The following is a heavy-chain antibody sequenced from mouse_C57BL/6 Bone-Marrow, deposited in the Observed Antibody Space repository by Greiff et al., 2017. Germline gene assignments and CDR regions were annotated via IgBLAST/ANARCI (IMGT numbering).Heavy chain of an antibody. CDR2: INPGSGGT. CDR3: ARWIYAMDY. V-gene: IGHV1-54*01. J-gene: IGHJ4*01. CDR1: GYAFTNYL. Sequence: QVQLQQSGAKLVRPGTSVKVSCKASGYAFTNYLIEWVKQRPGQGLEWIGVINPGSGGTNYNEKFKGKATLTADKSSSTAYMQLSSLTSEDSAVYFCARWIYAMDYWGQGTSVTVSS.